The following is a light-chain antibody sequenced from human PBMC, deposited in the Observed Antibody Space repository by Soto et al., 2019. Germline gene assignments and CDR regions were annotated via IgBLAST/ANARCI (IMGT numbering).Light chain of an antibody. J-gene: IGKJ4*01. CDR3: QQSSWSPIT. V-gene: IGKV3-20*01. Sequence: NGLTQSPGTLSLTPGEPAIFSCRASQSVSSNYLAWYQQKPGQAPRLLIYGTSSRATGIPDRFSGSGCGTDITLTISRLEAEDFVVYHCQQSSWSPITFGGGSKVDIK. CDR1: QSVSSNY. CDR2: GTS.